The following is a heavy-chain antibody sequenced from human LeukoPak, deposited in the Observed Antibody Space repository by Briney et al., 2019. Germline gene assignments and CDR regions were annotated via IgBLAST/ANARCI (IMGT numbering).Heavy chain of an antibody. J-gene: IGHJ4*02. D-gene: IGHD3-22*01. V-gene: IGHV3-7*01. Sequence: GRSLRLSCAASGFTFSSYGMHWVRQAPGKGLEWVANIKQDGSEKYYVDSVKGRFTISRDNAKNSLYLQMNSLRAEDTAVYYCARDGGMIVVDGFDYWGQGTLVTVSS. CDR1: GFTFSSYG. CDR2: IKQDGSEK. CDR3: ARDGGMIVVDGFDY.